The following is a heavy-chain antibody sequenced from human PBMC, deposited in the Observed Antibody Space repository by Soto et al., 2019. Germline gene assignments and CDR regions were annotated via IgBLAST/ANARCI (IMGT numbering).Heavy chain of an antibody. J-gene: IGHJ3*02. V-gene: IGHV3-30*18. CDR2: ISYDGNNK. Sequence: GGSLRLSCAASGFTFSNYGMHWVRQAPGKGLEWVASISYDGNNKYYPDSVKGRFTISRDNSKNTLYLEVDSLRTEDTAVYYCAKNQTKSQVHSSAWSDAFDIWGQVTMVTVSS. D-gene: IGHD6-19*01. CDR3: AKNQTKSQVHSSAWSDAFDI. CDR1: GFTFSNYG.